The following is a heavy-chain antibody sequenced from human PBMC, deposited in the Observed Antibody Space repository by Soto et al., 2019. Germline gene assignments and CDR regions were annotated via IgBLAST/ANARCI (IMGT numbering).Heavy chain of an antibody. CDR1: GGSISSSSYY. Sequence: QLQLQESGPGLVKPSETLSLTCTVSGGSISSSSYYWGWIRQPPGKGLEWIGSIYYSGSTYYNPSLKSRVTISVDTSKNQFSLKLSSVTAADTAVYYCARHEGLEWTSHDAFDIWGQGTMVTVSS. CDR2: IYYSGST. D-gene: IGHD3-3*01. CDR3: ARHEGLEWTSHDAFDI. J-gene: IGHJ3*02. V-gene: IGHV4-39*01.